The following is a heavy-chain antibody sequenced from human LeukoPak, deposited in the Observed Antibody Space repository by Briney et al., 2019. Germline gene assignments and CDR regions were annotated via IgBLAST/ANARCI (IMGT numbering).Heavy chain of an antibody. D-gene: IGHD6-19*01. J-gene: IGHJ4*02. CDR2: INPNSGGT. CDR3: ARDQVRGYSSGPLLGY. V-gene: IGHV1-2*02. CDR1: GYTFTGYY. Sequence: ASVKVSCKASGYTFTGYYMHWVRQAPGQGLEWMGWINPNSGGTNYAQKFQGRVTMTRDTSISTAYMELSRLRSDDTAVYYCARDQVRGYSSGPLLGYWGQGTLVTVSS.